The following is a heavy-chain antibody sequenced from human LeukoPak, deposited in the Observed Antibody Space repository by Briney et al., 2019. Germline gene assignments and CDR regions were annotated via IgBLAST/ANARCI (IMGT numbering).Heavy chain of an antibody. CDR2: INHSGST. Sequence: KSSETLSLTCAVYGGSLSGYYWSWIRQPPGKGLEWIGEINHSGSTNYNPSLKSRVTISVDTSKNQFSLKLSSVTAADTAVYYCASPITMVRGDRFDPWGQGTLVTVSS. J-gene: IGHJ5*02. CDR1: GGSLSGYY. D-gene: IGHD3-10*01. V-gene: IGHV4-34*01. CDR3: ASPITMVRGDRFDP.